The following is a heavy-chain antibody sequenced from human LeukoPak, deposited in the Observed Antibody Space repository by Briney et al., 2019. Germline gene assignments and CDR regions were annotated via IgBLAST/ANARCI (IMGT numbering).Heavy chain of an antibody. J-gene: IGHJ3*02. D-gene: IGHD6-13*01. CDR1: GLTFSNYW. Sequence: GGSLRLSCAASGLTFSNYWMSWVRQAPGKGLEWVGFIRSKAYGGTTEYAASVKGRFTISRDDSKSIAYLQMNSLKTEDTAVYYCTSIAAAGTGGAFDIWGQGTMVTVSS. CDR3: TSIAAAGTGGAFDI. CDR2: IRSKAYGGTT. V-gene: IGHV3-49*04.